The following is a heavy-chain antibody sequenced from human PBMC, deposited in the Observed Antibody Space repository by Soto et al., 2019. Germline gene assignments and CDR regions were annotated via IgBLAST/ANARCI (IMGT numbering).Heavy chain of an antibody. CDR1: GFTFSSYG. V-gene: IGHV3-30*03. CDR2: ISYDGSNK. J-gene: IGHJ4*02. D-gene: IGHD3-3*01. Sequence: QVQLVESGGGVVQPGRSLRLSCAASGFTFSSYGMHWVRQAPGKGLEWVAVISYDGSNKYYADSVKGRFTISRDNSKNTLYLQRNSLRAEDTAVYYCAIDRGFWSGYSGVGYWGQGTLVNVSS. CDR3: AIDRGFWSGYSGVGY.